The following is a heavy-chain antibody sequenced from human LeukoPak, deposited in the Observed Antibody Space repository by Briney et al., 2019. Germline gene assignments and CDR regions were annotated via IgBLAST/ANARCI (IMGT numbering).Heavy chain of an antibody. J-gene: IGHJ4*02. V-gene: IGHV1-69*04. Sequence: ASVKVSCEASGGTFSSYAISWVRQAPGQGLEWMGRIIPIFGIANYAQKFQGRVTITADKSTSTAYMELSSLRSEDTAVYYCARGGSLGNYFDYWGQGTLVTVSS. CDR3: ARGGSLGNYFDY. CDR1: GGTFSSYA. CDR2: IIPIFGIA. D-gene: IGHD1-26*01.